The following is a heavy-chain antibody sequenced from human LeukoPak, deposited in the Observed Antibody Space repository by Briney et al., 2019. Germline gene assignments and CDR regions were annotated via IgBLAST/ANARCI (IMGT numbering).Heavy chain of an antibody. CDR1: GYSFSSYW. D-gene: IGHD5-24*01. Sequence: GESLKISCKGSGYSFSSYWIGWVRQLPGKGLERMGIIYPGDSDTRYSPSFQGQVTISADKSISTAYLQWSILKASDTAMYYCARRDGYDSTTFDYWGQGTLVTVSS. V-gene: IGHV5-51*01. J-gene: IGHJ4*02. CDR3: ARRDGYDSTTFDY. CDR2: IYPGDSDT.